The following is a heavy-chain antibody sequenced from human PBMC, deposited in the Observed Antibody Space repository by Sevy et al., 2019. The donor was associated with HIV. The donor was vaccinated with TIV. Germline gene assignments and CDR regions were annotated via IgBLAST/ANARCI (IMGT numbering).Heavy chain of an antibody. CDR1: GYKFSDYW. Sequence: GESLKISCQSSGYKFSDYWIAWVRQMPGKGLEWMGIIYPGDSDTRYSPSLQGQVTISVDKSISTAYLEWSSLKASDTAMYYCARGARGTLPSYYYYGLNIWGQGTTVTVSS. V-gene: IGHV5-51*01. CDR2: IYPGDSDT. D-gene: IGHD3-16*01. CDR3: ARGARGTLPSYYYYGLNI. J-gene: IGHJ6*02.